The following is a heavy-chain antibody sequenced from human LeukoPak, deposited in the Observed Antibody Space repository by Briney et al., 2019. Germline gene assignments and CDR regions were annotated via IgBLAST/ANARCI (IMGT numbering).Heavy chain of an antibody. J-gene: IGHJ4*02. V-gene: IGHV1-18*04. CDR3: AVDPHVGGYYDSSGYYSDFDY. CDR1: GYTFTGYY. D-gene: IGHD3-22*01. CDR2: ISAYNGNT. Sequence: GASVKVSCKASGYTFTGYYMHWVRQAPGQRLEWMGWISAYNGNTNYAQKLQGRVTMTTDTSTSTAYMELRSLRSDDTAVYYCAVDPHVGGYYDSSGYYSDFDYWGQGTLVTVSS.